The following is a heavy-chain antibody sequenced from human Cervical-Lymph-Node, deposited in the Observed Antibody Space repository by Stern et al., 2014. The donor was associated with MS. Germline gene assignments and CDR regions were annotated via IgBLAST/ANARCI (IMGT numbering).Heavy chain of an antibody. D-gene: IGHD2-21*02. Sequence: QVQLGQSGAEVKKPGASVKVSCKASGYTFINYYMHWARQAPGHGLEWMGIINTLGGSTDSTQKIQGRLTMTRDTSTTTGSMELSGLRPEDTAVYYCAREYVEASGVGYLYYGLDVWGQGTTVIVSS. V-gene: IGHV1-46*01. J-gene: IGHJ6*02. CDR1: GYTFINYY. CDR2: INTLGGST. CDR3: AREYVEASGVGYLYYGLDV.